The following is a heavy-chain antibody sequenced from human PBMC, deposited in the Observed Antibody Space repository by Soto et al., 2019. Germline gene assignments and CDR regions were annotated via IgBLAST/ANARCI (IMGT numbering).Heavy chain of an antibody. J-gene: IGHJ4*02. CDR3: AKGIAVAGYREYYFDY. V-gene: IGHV1-69*01. CDR1: GGTFSSYA. Sequence: QVQLVQSGAEVKKPGSSVKVSCKASGGTFSSYAISWVRQAPGQGLEWMGGIIPIFGTANYAQKFQGRVTITADESTSTAYMELSSLRSEDTAVYYCAKGIAVAGYREYYFDYWGQGNLVTVSS. D-gene: IGHD6-19*01. CDR2: IIPIFGTA.